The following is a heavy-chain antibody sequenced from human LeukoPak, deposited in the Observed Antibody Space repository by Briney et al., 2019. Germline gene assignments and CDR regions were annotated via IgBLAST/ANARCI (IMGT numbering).Heavy chain of an antibody. V-gene: IGHV1-69*04. CDR1: GGTFSSYA. CDR3: FRTYGSGQNWFDP. D-gene: IGHD3-10*01. J-gene: IGHJ5*02. Sequence: SVKVSCKASGGTFSSYAISWVRQAPGQGLEWMGRIIPILGIANYAQKFQGRVTITADKSTSTAYMELSSLRSEDTAVYYCFRTYGSGQNWFDPWGQGTLVTVSS. CDR2: IIPILGIA.